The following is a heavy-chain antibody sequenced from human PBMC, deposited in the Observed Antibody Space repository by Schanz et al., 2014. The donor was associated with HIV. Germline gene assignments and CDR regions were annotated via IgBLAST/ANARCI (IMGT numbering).Heavy chain of an antibody. J-gene: IGHJ6*02. CDR1: GGSISSYY. V-gene: IGHV4-59*01. D-gene: IGHD3-16*01. Sequence: QVQLQESGPGLVKPSETLSLTCNVSGGSISSYYWSWIRQPPGKGLEWIGYIYYSGSTNYNPSLKSRVTISVDTSKNQFSLKLSSVTAADTAVYYCARGKRPGAPYHYYYYGMDVWGQGTTVTVSS. CDR3: ARGKRPGAPYHYYYYGMDV. CDR2: IYYSGST.